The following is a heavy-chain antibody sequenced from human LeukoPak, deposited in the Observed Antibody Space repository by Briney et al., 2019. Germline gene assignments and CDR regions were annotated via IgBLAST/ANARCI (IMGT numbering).Heavy chain of an antibody. J-gene: IGHJ5*02. CDR3: AREKAAGYCSSTSCLNWFDP. CDR2: IYYSGST. V-gene: IGHV4-31*03. Sequence: SQTLSLTCTVSGGSISSGGYCWSWIRQHPGKGLEWIGYIYYSGSTYYNPSLKSRVTISVDTSKNQFSLKLSSVTAADTAVYYCAREKAAGYCSSTSCLNWFDPWGQGTLVTVSS. CDR1: GGSISSGGYC. D-gene: IGHD2-2*01.